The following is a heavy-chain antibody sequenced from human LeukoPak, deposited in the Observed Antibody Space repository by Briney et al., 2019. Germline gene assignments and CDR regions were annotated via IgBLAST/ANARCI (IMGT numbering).Heavy chain of an antibody. CDR3: ATYDFWSGYGVGY. Sequence: TGGSLRLSCAASGFTFSSYAFSWVRQAPGKGLEWVSAISDSGGSTYYADSVKGRFTISRDNSKNTLYLQMNSLRAEDTAVYYCATYDFWSGYGVGYWGQGTLVTVSS. J-gene: IGHJ4*02. CDR2: ISDSGGST. CDR1: GFTFSSYA. V-gene: IGHV3-23*01. D-gene: IGHD3-3*01.